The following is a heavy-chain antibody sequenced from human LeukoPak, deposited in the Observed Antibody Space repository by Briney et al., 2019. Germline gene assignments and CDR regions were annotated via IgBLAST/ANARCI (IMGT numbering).Heavy chain of an antibody. CDR2: ISSSGSTI. V-gene: IGHV3-11*01. D-gene: IGHD5-18*01. CDR3: ARGWIQLWFAFDY. J-gene: IGHJ4*02. CDR1: GFTFGDYA. Sequence: GGSLRLSCTASGFTFGDYAMSWVRQAPGKGLEWVSYISSSGSTIYYADSVKGRFTISRDNAKNSLYLQMNSLRAEDTAVYYCARGWIQLWFAFDYWGQGTLVTVSS.